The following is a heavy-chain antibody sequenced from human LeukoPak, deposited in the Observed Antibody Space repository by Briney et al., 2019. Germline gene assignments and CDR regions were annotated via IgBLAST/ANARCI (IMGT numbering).Heavy chain of an antibody. CDR2: IYYSGST. J-gene: IGHJ4*02. V-gene: IGHV4-39*07. CDR3: ARVYVRDPHSWVTMVRGATVYYFDY. CDR1: GGSISSSSYY. Sequence: SETLSLTCTVSGGSISSSSYYWGWIRQPPGKGLEWIGSIYYSGSTYYNPSLKSRVTISVDTSKNQFSLKLSSVTAADTAVYYCARVYVRDPHSWVTMVRGATVYYFDYWGQGTLVTVSS. D-gene: IGHD3-10*01.